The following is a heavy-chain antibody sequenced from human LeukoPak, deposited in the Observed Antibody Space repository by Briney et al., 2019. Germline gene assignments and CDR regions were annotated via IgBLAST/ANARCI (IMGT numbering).Heavy chain of an antibody. CDR3: ARLYDSSGYYYPFDY. J-gene: IGHJ4*02. CDR2: IYYSGST. V-gene: IGHV4-39*07. CDR1: GGSISSSSYY. D-gene: IGHD3-22*01. Sequence: SETLSLTCTVSGGSISSSSYYWGWIRQPPGKGLEWIVSIYYSGSTYYNPSLKSRVTISVDTSKNQFSLKLSCVTAADTAVYYCARLYDSSGYYYPFDYWGQGTLVTVSS.